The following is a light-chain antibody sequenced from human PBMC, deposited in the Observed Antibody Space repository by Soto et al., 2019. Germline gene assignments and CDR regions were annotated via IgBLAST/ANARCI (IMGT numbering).Light chain of an antibody. Sequence: EIVMTQSPAILSVSPGDRATLSCRAGQSVSNNLAWYQQKPGQTPRLVIYGASNRATGVPARFSANGSGTEFTLTISSLQSEDFAVYFCQQYNNWPRTFGQGTKVDIK. V-gene: IGKV3-15*01. CDR1: QSVSNN. J-gene: IGKJ1*01. CDR3: QQYNNWPRT. CDR2: GAS.